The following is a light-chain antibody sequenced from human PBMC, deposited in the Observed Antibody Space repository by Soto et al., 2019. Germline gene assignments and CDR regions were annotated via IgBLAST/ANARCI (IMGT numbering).Light chain of an antibody. CDR3: RSYTSINTLV. Sequence: QSALTQPASVSGSPGQSITISCTGTSSDVGAYNYVSCYQQHPGKAPKLMIFEVNDRPSVVSNRFSGSKSGNTASLTISGLQAEDEADYNCRSYTSINTLVLGGGTKRTVL. V-gene: IGLV2-14*01. CDR2: EVN. J-gene: IGLJ2*01. CDR1: SSDVGAYNY.